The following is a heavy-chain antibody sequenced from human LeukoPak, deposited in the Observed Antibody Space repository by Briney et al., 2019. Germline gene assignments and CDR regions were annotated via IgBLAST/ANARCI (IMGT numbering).Heavy chain of an antibody. D-gene: IGHD5-24*01. CDR1: GYIFTAYY. CDR2: IKANSGDT. J-gene: IGHJ4*02. Sequence: ASVTVSCKASGYIFTAYYLHWVRRAPGQKPEWMGWIKANSGDTNYAQKFQGRVTMTRDTSISTVYMELSGLTADDTAVYYCTRVGDDYPYWGQGTLVTVSS. CDR3: TRVGDDYPY. V-gene: IGHV1-2*02.